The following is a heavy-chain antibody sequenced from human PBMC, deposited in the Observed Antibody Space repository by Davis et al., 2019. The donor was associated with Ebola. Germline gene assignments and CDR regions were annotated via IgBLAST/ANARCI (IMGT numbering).Heavy chain of an antibody. V-gene: IGHV1-69*04. CDR2: IIPLLGVA. CDR3: ERGRYITTPAL. J-gene: IGHJ4*02. Sequence: SSVTVSCKASGYTFTNYYMHWVRQAPGQGLEWMGRIIPLLGVANYAPKFQGRISLTADTSTSTVYLELSSLKFDDTAVYYCERGRYITTPALWGQGTLVTVSS. CDR1: GYTFTNYY. D-gene: IGHD2-15*01.